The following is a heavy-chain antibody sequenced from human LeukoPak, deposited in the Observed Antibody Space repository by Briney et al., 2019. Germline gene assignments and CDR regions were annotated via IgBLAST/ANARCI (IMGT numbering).Heavy chain of an antibody. V-gene: IGHV3-21*01. D-gene: IGHD6-6*01. CDR2: ISSRRSYI. CDR3: ARDSSSTSLDFDD. CDR1: GFTFSSSS. Sequence: GGSLRLSCAASGFTFSSSSMSWVRQAPGKGLEWVSSISSRRSYIYYADSVKGRITTSRDNAKNSLYLQMNSLRAEDTAVYFCARDSSSTSLDFDDWGERRLATVPS. J-gene: IGHJ4*02.